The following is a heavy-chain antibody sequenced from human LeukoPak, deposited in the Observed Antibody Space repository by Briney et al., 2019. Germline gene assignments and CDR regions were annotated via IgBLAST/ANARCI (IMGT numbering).Heavy chain of an antibody. Sequence: PPGGSLRLSCVASGFTLRSYAMSWVRQAPGKGLEWVPTISGSGGSTYYADSVKGRFTISRDNSKNTLYLQLNSLRAEDTAVYYCAKGSGSDGGYYYSMDVWGQGTTVTVSS. CDR2: ISGSGGST. CDR3: AKGSGSDGGYYYSMDV. D-gene: IGHD1-14*01. CDR1: GFTLRSYA. V-gene: IGHV3-23*01. J-gene: IGHJ6*02.